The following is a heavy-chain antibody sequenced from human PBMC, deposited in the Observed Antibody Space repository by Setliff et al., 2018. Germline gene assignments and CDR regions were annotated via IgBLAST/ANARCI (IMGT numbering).Heavy chain of an antibody. Sequence: NPSETLSLTCSVSGAFMSSHLYFWSWIRQPAGKGLEWIGDIYIRGIINYNPSLKSRTTISIDTSKNQFSLKLSSVTAADTAVYYCARLDSSSRVDYWGQGTLVTVSS. CDR2: IYIRGII. V-gene: IGHV4-61*09. CDR1: GAFMSSHLYF. CDR3: ARLDSSSRVDY. J-gene: IGHJ4*02. D-gene: IGHD6-13*01.